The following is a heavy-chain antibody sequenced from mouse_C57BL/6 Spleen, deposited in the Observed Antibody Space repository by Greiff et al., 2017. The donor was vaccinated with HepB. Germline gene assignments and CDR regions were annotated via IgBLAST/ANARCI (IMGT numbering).Heavy chain of an antibody. CDR1: GYTFTSYW. J-gene: IGHJ1*03. V-gene: IGHV1-64*01. D-gene: IGHD1-1*01. Sequence: QVHVKQPGAELVKPGASVKLSCKASGYTFTSYWMHWVKQRPGQGLEWIGMIHPNSGSTNYNEKFKSKATLTVDKSSSTAYMQLSSLTSEDSAVYYCARDYYGSTLYFDVWGTGTTVTVSS. CDR3: ARDYYGSTLYFDV. CDR2: IHPNSGST.